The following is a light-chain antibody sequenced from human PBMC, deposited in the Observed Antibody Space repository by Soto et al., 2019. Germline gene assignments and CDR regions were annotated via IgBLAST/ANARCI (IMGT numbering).Light chain of an antibody. CDR1: QAVNTR. V-gene: IGKV3-11*01. Sequence: DIVMTQSPAFVSASLGERVTLSCRASQAVNTRLAWYQHKPGQAPRLLIYLASNRAAGVPARFSGSGSGTDFTLTISDVEPEDFAVYYCHQRRSWPRTFGQGTKVDI. J-gene: IGKJ1*01. CDR3: HQRRSWPRT. CDR2: LAS.